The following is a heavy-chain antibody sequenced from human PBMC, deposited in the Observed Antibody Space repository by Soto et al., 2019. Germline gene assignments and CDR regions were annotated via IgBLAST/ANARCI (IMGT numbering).Heavy chain of an antibody. D-gene: IGHD5-12*01. CDR2: IDPSDGVT. CDR3: ARGGEGYNFGAVY. Sequence: ASVKVSCKASGYTFTKFHIHWVRQAPGKGLEWMGGIDPSDGVTIDAQKFQGRITMTTDASTNSVYMELRSLRSDDTAVYYCARGGEGYNFGAVYWGQGTPVTVSS. J-gene: IGHJ4*02. CDR1: GYTFTKFH. V-gene: IGHV1-46*01.